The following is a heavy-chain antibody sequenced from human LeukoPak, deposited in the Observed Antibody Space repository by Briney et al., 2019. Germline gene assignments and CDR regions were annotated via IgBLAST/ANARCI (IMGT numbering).Heavy chain of an antibody. CDR2: IYYSGST. D-gene: IGHD3-22*01. CDR1: AGSISPYY. J-gene: IGHJ4*02. Sequence: SETLSLTCTVSAGSISPYYWSWIRQPPGKGLEWLGYIYYSGSTDYNPSLMGRLTISVDTSKNQFSLTLTSVTEADTAVYYCAATLYYYDSSGSYTFDYWGQGTLVTVSS. V-gene: IGHV4-59*01. CDR3: AATLYYYDSSGSYTFDY.